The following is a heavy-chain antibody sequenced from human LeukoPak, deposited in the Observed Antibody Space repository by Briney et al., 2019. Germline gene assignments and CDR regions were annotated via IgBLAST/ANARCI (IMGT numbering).Heavy chain of an antibody. CDR1: GFTFSNFY. CDR2: ISSSSTYT. CDR3: ARESDSSGYYDY. J-gene: IGHJ4*02. D-gene: IGHD3-22*01. V-gene: IGHV3-11*06. Sequence: GGSLRLSCAASGFTFSNFYMSWNRQAPGKGLEWVSYISSSSTYTNSADSVRGRFTISRDNAKNSLYLQMNSLRVEDTAVYYCARESDSSGYYDYWGQGTLVTVSS.